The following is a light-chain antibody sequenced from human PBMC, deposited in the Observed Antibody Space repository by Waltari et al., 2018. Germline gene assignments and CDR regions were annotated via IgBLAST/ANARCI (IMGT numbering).Light chain of an antibody. V-gene: IGKV1-NL1*01. CDR1: QGIRNS. Sequence: DIQMTQSPSSLSASIGDRVTITCRASQGIRNSLVWYQLKPGTAPKLLLPPASTLDSGVPSMFSGSGSGTVYTLTISSLRTEDLATYSCQQLYSLPYTFGQGTRLEL. CDR2: PAS. J-gene: IGKJ2*01. CDR3: QQLYSLPYT.